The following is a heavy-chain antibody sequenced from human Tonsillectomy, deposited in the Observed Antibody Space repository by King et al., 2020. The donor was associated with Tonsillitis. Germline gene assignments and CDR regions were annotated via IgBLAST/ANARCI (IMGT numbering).Heavy chain of an antibody. J-gene: IGHJ6*03. CDR1: GDSIREDTYY. CDR3: ARQIYYTYYLDG. V-gene: IGHV4-39*01. CDR2: VYYSWNS. Sequence: QLQESGPGLVKPSETLSLICSVSGDSIREDTYYWGWVRHPPGKGPEWIGGVYYSWNSYYNPSPRGRLPISVDTSMNQFSLRLTSVTAADTAVYYCARQIYYTYYLDGWGRGTTITVS.